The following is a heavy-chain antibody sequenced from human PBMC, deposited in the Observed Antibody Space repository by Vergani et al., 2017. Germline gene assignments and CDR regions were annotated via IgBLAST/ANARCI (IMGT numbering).Heavy chain of an antibody. CDR2: IIPIFGTA. Sequence: VQLVQSGAEVKKPGESLKISCKGSGYSFTSYWIGWVRQMPGKGLEWMGGIIPIFGTANYAQKFQGRVTITADKSTSTAYMELSSLRSEDTAVYYCARSGDRAAGTDWGQGTLVTVSS. CDR1: GYSFTSYW. CDR3: ARSGDRAAGTD. D-gene: IGHD6-13*01. V-gene: IGHV1-69*06. J-gene: IGHJ4*02.